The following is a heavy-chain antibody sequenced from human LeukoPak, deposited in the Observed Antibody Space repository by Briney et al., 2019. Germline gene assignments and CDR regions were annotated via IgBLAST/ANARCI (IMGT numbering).Heavy chain of an antibody. CDR1: GFTFSSYS. V-gene: IGHV3-21*01. CDR3: ARATRPDFWSGYYTHDAFDI. J-gene: IGHJ3*02. D-gene: IGHD3-3*01. CDR2: ISSSSSYI. Sequence: GGSLRLSCAASGFTFSSYSMNWVRQAPGKGLEWVSSISSSSSYIYYADSVKGRFTISRDNAKNSLYLQMNSLRAEDTAVYYCARATRPDFWSGYYTHDAFDIWGQGTMVTVSS.